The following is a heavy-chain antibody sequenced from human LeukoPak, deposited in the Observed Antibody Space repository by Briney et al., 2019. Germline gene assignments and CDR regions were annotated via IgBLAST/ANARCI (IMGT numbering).Heavy chain of an antibody. Sequence: PGGSLRLPCAASGFTFSSYGMHWVRQAPGKGLEWVSGISGDAGNTDYADSVKGRFTISRDNSKNTLFLQMTSLRVEDSALYYCAKDTGHRSDYWFDWWGQGTLVTVSS. J-gene: IGHJ4*02. V-gene: IGHV3-23*01. CDR1: GFTFSSYG. D-gene: IGHD1-14*01. CDR2: ISGDAGNT. CDR3: AKDTGHRSDYWFDW.